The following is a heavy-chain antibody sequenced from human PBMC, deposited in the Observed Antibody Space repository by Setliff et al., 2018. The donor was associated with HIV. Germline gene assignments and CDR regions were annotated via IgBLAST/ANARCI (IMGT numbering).Heavy chain of an antibody. CDR2: IDANTGIP. CDR1: GYTFTNYG. Sequence: ASVKVSCKASGYTFTNYGVSWVRQAPGQGLEWMGYIDANTGIPTYAQALSGRFVFSLDTSVTTAYLQISSLTAEDTAVYYCARDFLGDPDWSLDYWGQGTLVTVSS. D-gene: IGHD3-9*01. CDR3: ARDFLGDPDWSLDY. V-gene: IGHV7-4-1*02. J-gene: IGHJ4*02.